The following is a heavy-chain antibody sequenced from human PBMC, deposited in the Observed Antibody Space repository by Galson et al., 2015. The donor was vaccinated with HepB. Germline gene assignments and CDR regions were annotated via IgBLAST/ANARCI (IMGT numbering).Heavy chain of an antibody. D-gene: IGHD6-13*01. CDR2: ISSNGGST. CDR1: GFTFSSYA. J-gene: IGHJ4*02. Sequence: SLRLSCAASGFTFSSYAMHWVRQAPGKGLEYVSAISSNGGSTYYADSVKGRFTISRDNSKNTLYLQMSSLRAEDTAVYYCVKDRVRAGTAYYFDYWGQGTLVTVSS. CDR3: VKDRVRAGTAYYFDY. V-gene: IGHV3-64D*06.